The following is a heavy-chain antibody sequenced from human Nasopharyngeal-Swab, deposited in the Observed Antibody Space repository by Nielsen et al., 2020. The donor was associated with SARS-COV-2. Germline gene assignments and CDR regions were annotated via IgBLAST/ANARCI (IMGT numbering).Heavy chain of an antibody. J-gene: IGHJ4*02. Sequence: GESLKISCAASGFTFSSYAMSWVRQAPGKGLEWVSAISDSGGSTYYADSVKGRFTISRDNSKNTLYLQMNSLRAEDTAVYYCAKALNYYDSSGYSLGHWGQGTLVTVSS. V-gene: IGHV3-23*01. D-gene: IGHD3-22*01. CDR2: ISDSGGST. CDR1: GFTFSSYA. CDR3: AKALNYYDSSGYSLGH.